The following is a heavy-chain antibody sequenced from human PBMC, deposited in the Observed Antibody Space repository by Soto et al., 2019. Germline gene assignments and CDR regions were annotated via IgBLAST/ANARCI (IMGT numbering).Heavy chain of an antibody. Sequence: GSLRLSCAASGSTFSSYSMNWVRQAPGKGLEWVSSISSSSSYIYYADSVKGRFTISRDNAKNSLYLQMNSLRAEDTAVYYCARGAVAGSLVAFDIWGQGTMVTVSS. V-gene: IGHV3-21*01. CDR2: ISSSSSYI. CDR1: GSTFSSYS. CDR3: ARGAVAGSLVAFDI. J-gene: IGHJ3*02. D-gene: IGHD6-19*01.